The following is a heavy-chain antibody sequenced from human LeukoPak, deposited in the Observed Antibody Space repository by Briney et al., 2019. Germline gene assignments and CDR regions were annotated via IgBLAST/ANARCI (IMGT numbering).Heavy chain of an antibody. CDR2: ISWNSGTI. J-gene: IGHJ4*02. CDR1: GFTFHDYA. CDR3: AKDNGYYFDY. Sequence: PGGSLRPSCAASGFTFHDYAMHWVRQAPGKGLEWVSGISWNSGTIVYADSVKGRFTISRDNAKNSLSLQMNSLRPEDTALYYCAKDNGYYFDYWGQGSLVTVSA. V-gene: IGHV3-9*01.